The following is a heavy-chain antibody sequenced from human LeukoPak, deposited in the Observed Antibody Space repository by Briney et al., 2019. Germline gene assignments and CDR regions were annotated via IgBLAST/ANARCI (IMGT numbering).Heavy chain of an antibody. CDR3: ARGYDFWGGSRYYYYMDV. CDR1: GGSISSGSYY. D-gene: IGHD3-3*01. J-gene: IGHJ6*03. V-gene: IGHV4-61*02. CDR2: IYTSGST. Sequence: PSETLSLTCTVSGGSISSGSYYWSWIRQPAGKGLEWIGRIYTSGSTNYNPSLKSRVTISVDTSKNQFSLKLSSVTAADTAVYYCARGYDFWGGSRYYYYMDVWGKGTTVTVSS.